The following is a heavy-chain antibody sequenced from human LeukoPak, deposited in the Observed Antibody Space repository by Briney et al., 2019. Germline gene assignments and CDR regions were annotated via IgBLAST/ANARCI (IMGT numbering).Heavy chain of an antibody. CDR2: FYYSGST. D-gene: IGHD6-13*01. CDR1: GGPISGSSYY. V-gene: IGHV4-39*01. CDR3: ARQGYSGTWYSADL. J-gene: IGHJ5*02. Sequence: KPSETLSLTCTVSGGPISGSSYYWGWIPQPPGKGREWIGSFYYSGSTYYNPSLKSRVTISVDTSKNQFSLKLNSVTAADMAVYYCARQGYSGTWYSADLWGQGTLVTVSS.